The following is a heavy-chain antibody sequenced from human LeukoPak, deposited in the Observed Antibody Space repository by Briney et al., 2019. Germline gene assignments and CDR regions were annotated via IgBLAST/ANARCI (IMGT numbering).Heavy chain of an antibody. Sequence: GGSLRLSCAASGFTFSSYSMTWVRQAPGKGLEWVSYISSSSSTIYYADSVKGRFTISRDNAKNPLYLQMNSLRDEDTAVYYCARWGYDYGGNYLDSWGQGTLVTVSS. J-gene: IGHJ4*02. CDR3: ARWGYDYGGNYLDS. V-gene: IGHV3-48*02. CDR1: GFTFSSYS. D-gene: IGHD4-23*01. CDR2: ISSSSSTI.